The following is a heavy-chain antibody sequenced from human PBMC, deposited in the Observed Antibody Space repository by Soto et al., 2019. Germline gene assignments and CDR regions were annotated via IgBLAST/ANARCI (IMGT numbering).Heavy chain of an antibody. D-gene: IGHD3-22*01. Sequence: EVQLLESGGGLVQPGGSLRLTCAASGFTFSSYAMSWVRQAPGKGLEWVSAISGSGGSTYYADSVKGRFTISRDNSKNTLYLQMNSLRAEDTAVYYCAKNLHYYDSSGYDYWGQGTLVTVSS. V-gene: IGHV3-23*01. J-gene: IGHJ4*02. CDR3: AKNLHYYDSSGYDY. CDR2: ISGSGGST. CDR1: GFTFSSYA.